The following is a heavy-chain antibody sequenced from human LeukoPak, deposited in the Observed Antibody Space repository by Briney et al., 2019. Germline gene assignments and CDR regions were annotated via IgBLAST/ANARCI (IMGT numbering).Heavy chain of an antibody. Sequence: PSETLSLTCTVSGGSISSYYWSWIRQPPGMGLEWIGYIYYSGSTYYNPSLKSRVTISVDRSKNQFSLKLSSVTAADTAVYYCARGGNYDFWSGSIPRAFDYYYYGMDVWGQGTTVTVSS. CDR2: IYYSGST. D-gene: IGHD3-3*01. CDR3: ARGGNYDFWSGSIPRAFDYYYYGMDV. V-gene: IGHV4-59*12. J-gene: IGHJ6*02. CDR1: GGSISSYY.